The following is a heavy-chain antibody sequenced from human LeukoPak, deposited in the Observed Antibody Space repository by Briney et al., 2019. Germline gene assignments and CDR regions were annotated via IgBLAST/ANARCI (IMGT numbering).Heavy chain of an antibody. D-gene: IGHD6-13*01. V-gene: IGHV4-31*03. J-gene: IGHJ6*02. CDR3: ARDRIAAAGLNYCYYGMDV. CDR2: IYYSGST. Sequence: SQTLSLTCTASGGSISSGGYYWSWIRQHPGKGLEWIGYIYYSGSTYYNPSLKSRVTISVDTSKNQFSLKLSSVTAADTAVYYCARDRIAAAGLNYCYYGMDVWGQGTTVTVSS. CDR1: GGSISSGGYY.